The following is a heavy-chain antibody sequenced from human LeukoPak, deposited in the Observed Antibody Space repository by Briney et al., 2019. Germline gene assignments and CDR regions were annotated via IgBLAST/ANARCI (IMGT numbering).Heavy chain of an antibody. CDR2: IYTSGST. V-gene: IGHV4-61*02. Sequence: TSETLSLTCTVSGGSISSGSYYWSWIRQPAGKGLEWIGRIYTSGSTNYNPSLKSRVTISVDTSKNQFSLKLSSVTAADTAVYYCAREDYDFWSGYFDYWGQGTLVTVSS. D-gene: IGHD3-3*01. CDR3: AREDYDFWSGYFDY. CDR1: GGSISSGSYY. J-gene: IGHJ4*02.